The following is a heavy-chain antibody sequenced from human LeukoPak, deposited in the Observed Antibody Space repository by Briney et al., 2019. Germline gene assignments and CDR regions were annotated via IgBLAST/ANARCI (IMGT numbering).Heavy chain of an antibody. CDR2: INSDGSST. J-gene: IGHJ4*02. Sequence: PGGSLRLSCAASGFTFSSYWMHWVRQAPGKGLVWVSRINSDGSSTSYADSVKGRFTISRDNAKNTLYLQMNSLRAEDTAVYYCANDYGDYCYVYWGQGTLVTVSS. V-gene: IGHV3-74*01. D-gene: IGHD4-17*01. CDR3: ANDYGDYCYVY. CDR1: GFTFSSYW.